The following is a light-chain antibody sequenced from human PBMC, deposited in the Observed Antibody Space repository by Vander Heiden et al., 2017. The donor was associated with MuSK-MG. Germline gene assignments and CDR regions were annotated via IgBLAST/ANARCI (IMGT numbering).Light chain of an antibody. Sequence: DIVLIQSPPSLLFTSGEPASTFCSSSQSLLHSNGYYYLDWYLQKPGRSPQLLMYLGSNRASGVPDRFSGSGSGTDFTLKISRVEAEDVGFYYCIQDQRTPITFGRGTRVEIK. J-gene: IGKJ5*01. CDR3: IQDQRTPIT. V-gene: IGKV2-28*01. CDR2: LGS. CDR1: QSLLHSNGYYY.